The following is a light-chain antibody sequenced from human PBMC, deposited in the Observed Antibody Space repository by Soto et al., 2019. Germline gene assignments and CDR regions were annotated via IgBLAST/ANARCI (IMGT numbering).Light chain of an antibody. J-gene: IGLJ1*01. CDR2: DVG. CDR1: NSDVGGHNA. Sequence: QSVLTQPRSVSGSPGQSVTISCTGTNSDVGGHNAVSWYQQIPDKAPKLMIYDVGQRPSGVPDRFSGSKSGNTASLTISGLQAEDEADYYCLSYAGSYVYVFGTGTKVTVL. CDR3: LSYAGSYVYV. V-gene: IGLV2-11*01.